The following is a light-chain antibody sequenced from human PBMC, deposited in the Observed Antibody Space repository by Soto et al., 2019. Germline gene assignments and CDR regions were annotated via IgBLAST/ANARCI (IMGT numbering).Light chain of an antibody. V-gene: IGLV2-11*01. CDR3: CSYAGSYTWV. CDR1: SSDVGAYNY. CDR2: DVS. Sequence: QSALTQPRSVSESPGQSVTISCTGTSSDVGAYNYVSWYQQHPGKPPKLMICDVSKRPSGVPDRFSGSKSGNAASLTISGLQAEDEADYYCCSYAGSYTWVFGGGTKVTVL. J-gene: IGLJ3*02.